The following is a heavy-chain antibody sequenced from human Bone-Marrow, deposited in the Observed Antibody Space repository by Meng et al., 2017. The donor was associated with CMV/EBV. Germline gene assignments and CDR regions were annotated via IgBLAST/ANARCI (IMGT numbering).Heavy chain of an antibody. CDR1: GYTFATFD. CDR3: ARGGGDDELDF. Sequence: CKTSGYTFATFDISWVRQAPGQGLEWMGLIRAYSGDSKYAQKFQGRVTLTPDTSTRTAYMEIRSLRSDDTAVYFCARGGGDDELDFWGQGTLVTVSS. J-gene: IGHJ4*02. V-gene: IGHV1-18*01. D-gene: IGHD3-10*01. CDR2: IRAYSGDS.